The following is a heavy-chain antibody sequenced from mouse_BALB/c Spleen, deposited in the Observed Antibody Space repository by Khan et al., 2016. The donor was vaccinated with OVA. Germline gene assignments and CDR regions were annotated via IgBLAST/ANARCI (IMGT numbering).Heavy chain of an antibody. CDR2: ISTYYGHA. CDR3: TRGGGGNRFAY. J-gene: IGHJ3*01. V-gene: IGHV1S137*01. Sequence: QVRLQQSGAELVRPGVSVKISCKGSGYTFTDFTMHWVKQSHAMSLEWIGVISTYYGHATYNQKFKDKATMTVDKSSSTAYMELARLTSEDSAIYYCTRGGGGNRFAYWGQGTPVTVSA. CDR1: GYTFTDFT.